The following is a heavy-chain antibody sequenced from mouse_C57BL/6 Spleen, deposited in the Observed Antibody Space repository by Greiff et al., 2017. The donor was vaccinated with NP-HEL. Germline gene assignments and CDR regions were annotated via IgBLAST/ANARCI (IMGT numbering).Heavy chain of an antibody. CDR2: IYPGDGDT. D-gene: IGHD4-1*02. V-gene: IGHV1-82*01. CDR1: GYAFSSSW. J-gene: IGHJ2*01. Sequence: VMLVESGPELVKPGASVKISCKASGYAFSSSWMNWVKQRPGKGLEWIGRIYPGDGDTNYNGKFKGKATLTADKSSSTAYMQLSSLTSEDSAVYFCARAPSTGMEDYWGQGTTLTVSS. CDR3: ARAPSTGMEDY.